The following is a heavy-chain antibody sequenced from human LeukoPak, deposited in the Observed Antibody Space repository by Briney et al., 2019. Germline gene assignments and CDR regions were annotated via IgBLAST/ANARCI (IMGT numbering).Heavy chain of an antibody. CDR2: IYYSGST. CDR1: GGSISSGDYY. CDR3: ASVVLGPRGGYYFDY. J-gene: IGHJ4*02. D-gene: IGHD3-16*01. V-gene: IGHV4-30-4*08. Sequence: SQTLSLTCTVSGGSISSGDYYWSWIRQPPGTGLEWIGYIYYSGSTYYNPSLKSRVTISVDTSKNQFSLKLSSVTAADTAVYYCASVVLGPRGGYYFDYWGQGTLVTVSS.